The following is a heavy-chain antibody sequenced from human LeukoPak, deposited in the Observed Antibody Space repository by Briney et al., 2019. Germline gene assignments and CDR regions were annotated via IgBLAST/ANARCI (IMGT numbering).Heavy chain of an antibody. V-gene: IGHV3-21*01. CDR1: GFTFSSYS. J-gene: IGHJ6*04. CDR2: NSSSSSYI. Sequence: GGSLRLSCAASGFTFSSYSMNWVRQAPGKGLEWVSSNSSSSSYIYYADSVKGRFTISRDNAKNSLYLQMNSLRAEDTAVYYCARGYYGSGSSPYYYYYYGMDVWGKGTTVTVSS. D-gene: IGHD3-10*01. CDR3: ARGYYGSGSSPYYYYYYGMDV.